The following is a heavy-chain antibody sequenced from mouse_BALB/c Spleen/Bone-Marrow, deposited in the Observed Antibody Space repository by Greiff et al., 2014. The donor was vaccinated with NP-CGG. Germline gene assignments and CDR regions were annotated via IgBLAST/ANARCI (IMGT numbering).Heavy chain of an antibody. CDR1: GDTFTSYS. Sequence: QVQLKESGPELVKPGASVKMSCEASGDTFTSYSIHWVKQRPGQGLEWIGWIYPGDGSTEYNEKFKVKTTLTADKSSSTAYMFLSSLTSEDSAIYFCAYYRYDEYFDVWGAGTTVTVSS. V-gene: IGHV1S56*01. CDR3: AYYRYDEYFDV. CDR2: IYPGDGST. D-gene: IGHD2-14*01. J-gene: IGHJ1*01.